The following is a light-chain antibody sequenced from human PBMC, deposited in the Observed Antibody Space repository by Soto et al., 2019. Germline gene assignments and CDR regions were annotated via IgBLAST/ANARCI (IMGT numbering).Light chain of an antibody. CDR1: QSISAW. V-gene: IGKV1-5*03. Sequence: DIQMTQSPSTLSATAGDRVAMTCRASQSISAWLAWYQQKPGKAPKLLIYKASSLESGVPSRFSGSGSGTEFTLTISSLQPDDFATYYCQQYNSYPITFGQGTRLEIK. J-gene: IGKJ5*01. CDR2: KAS. CDR3: QQYNSYPIT.